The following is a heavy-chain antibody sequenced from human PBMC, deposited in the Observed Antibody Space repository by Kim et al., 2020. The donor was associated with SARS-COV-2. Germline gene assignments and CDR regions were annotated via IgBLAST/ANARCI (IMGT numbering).Heavy chain of an antibody. V-gene: IGHV1-24*01. D-gene: IGHD3-10*01. Sequence: ASVKVSCKVSGYTLTELSMHWVRQAPGKGLEWMGGFDPEDGETIYAQKFQGRVTMTEDTSTDTAYMELSSLRSEDTAVYYCATNSQYYPDRSYYYYYMDVWGKGTTVTVSS. CDR1: GYTLTELS. J-gene: IGHJ6*03. CDR2: FDPEDGET. CDR3: ATNSQYYPDRSYYYYYMDV.